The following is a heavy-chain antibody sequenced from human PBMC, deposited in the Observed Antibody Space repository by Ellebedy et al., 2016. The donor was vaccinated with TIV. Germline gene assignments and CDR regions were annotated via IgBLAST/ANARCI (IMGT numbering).Heavy chain of an antibody. CDR1: GCSMRTYS. D-gene: IGHD4-11*01. V-gene: IGHV4-4*07. CDR3: ARDAYDSNWYGFDY. J-gene: IGHJ4*01. CDR2: IYTSGNT. Sequence: MPSETLSLTCTASGCSMRTYSWSWIRQPAGKGLEWIGRIYTSGNTNYNPSLKSRVSMSLDTSTKQLSLKLTSVTAADTAIYFCARDAYDSNWYGFDYWGHGTLVTVSS.